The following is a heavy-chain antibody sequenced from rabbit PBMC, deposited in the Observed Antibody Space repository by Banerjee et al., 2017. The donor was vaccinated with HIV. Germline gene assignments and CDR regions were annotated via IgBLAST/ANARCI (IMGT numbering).Heavy chain of an antibody. D-gene: IGHD7-1*01. J-gene: IGHJ6*01. Sequence: QSLEESGGGLVQPEGSLTLTCTASGFSFSNTHYICWVRQAPGKGLEWIACIDGGSGDNTYYANWAKGRLTISKTSSTTVTLQMTSLTVADTATYFCARDTGTSFSTYGMDLWGQGTLVTVS. CDR3: ARDTGTSFSTYGMDL. CDR1: GFSFSNTHY. CDR2: IDGGSGDNT. V-gene: IGHV1S40*01.